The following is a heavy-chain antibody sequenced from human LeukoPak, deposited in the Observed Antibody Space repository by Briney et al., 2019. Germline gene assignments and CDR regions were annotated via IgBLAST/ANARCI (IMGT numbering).Heavy chain of an antibody. D-gene: IGHD3-22*01. V-gene: IGHV4-34*01. CDR3: ARRDNGGYDSSGYYSRNGGDYFDY. Sequence: PSETLSLTCAVYGGSFSGYYWSWIRQPPGKGLEWIGEINHSGSTNYNPSLKSRVTISVDTSENQFSLKLSSVTAADTAVYYCARRDNGGYDSSGYYSRNGGDYFDYWGQGTLVTVSS. CDR1: GGSFSGYY. CDR2: INHSGST. J-gene: IGHJ4*02.